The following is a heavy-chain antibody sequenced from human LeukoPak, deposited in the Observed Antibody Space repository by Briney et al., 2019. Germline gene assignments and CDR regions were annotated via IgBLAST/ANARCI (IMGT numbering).Heavy chain of an antibody. D-gene: IGHD3-10*01. CDR1: GFTFSDYY. J-gene: IGHJ3*02. CDR2: ISGSGGTI. Sequence: GGSLRLSCAASGFTFSDYYMNWIRQAPGKGLECVSYISGSGGTIYYADSVKGRFTISRDNSKNTLYLQMNSLRAEDTAVYYCARDLMVRGVAYAFDIWGQGTMVTVSS. V-gene: IGHV3-11*04. CDR3: ARDLMVRGVAYAFDI.